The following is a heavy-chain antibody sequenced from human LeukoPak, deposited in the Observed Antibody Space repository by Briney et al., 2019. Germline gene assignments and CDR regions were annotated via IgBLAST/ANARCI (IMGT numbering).Heavy chain of an antibody. Sequence: GGSLRLSCAASGFTFSTYTMHWVRQAPGKGLEWVAIISYDGNNKYYADSVMGRFTISRDNAKNSLYLQMNSLRAEDTAVYYCATYSSLNRREFQYWGQGTLLTVSS. CDR1: GFTFSTYT. CDR3: ATYSSLNRREFQY. CDR2: ISYDGNNK. J-gene: IGHJ1*01. V-gene: IGHV3-30-3*01. D-gene: IGHD3-22*01.